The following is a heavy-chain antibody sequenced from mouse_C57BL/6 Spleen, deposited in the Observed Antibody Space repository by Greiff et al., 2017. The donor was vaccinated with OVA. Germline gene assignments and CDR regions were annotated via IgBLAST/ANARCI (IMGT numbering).Heavy chain of an antibody. Sequence: EVMLVESGGDLVKPGGSLKLSCAASGFTFSSYGMSWVRQTPDKRLEWVATISSGGSYTYYPDSVKGRFTISRDNAKNTLYLQMSSLKSEDTAMYYCARQGITTVVEGNAMDYWGQGTSVTVSS. CDR2: ISSGGSYT. D-gene: IGHD1-1*01. CDR3: ARQGITTVVEGNAMDY. J-gene: IGHJ4*01. CDR1: GFTFSSYG. V-gene: IGHV5-6*02.